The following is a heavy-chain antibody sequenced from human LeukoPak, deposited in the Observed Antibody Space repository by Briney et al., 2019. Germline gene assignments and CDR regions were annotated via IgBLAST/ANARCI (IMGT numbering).Heavy chain of an antibody. Sequence: SVKVSCKASGGTFSSYAISWVRQAPGQGLEWMGGIIPIFGTANYAQKFQRRVTITADKSTSTAYMELSSLRSEDTAVYYCARAYCSSTSCPLDYWGQGTLVTVSS. V-gene: IGHV1-69*06. CDR2: IIPIFGTA. CDR3: ARAYCSSTSCPLDY. CDR1: GGTFSSYA. J-gene: IGHJ4*02. D-gene: IGHD2-2*01.